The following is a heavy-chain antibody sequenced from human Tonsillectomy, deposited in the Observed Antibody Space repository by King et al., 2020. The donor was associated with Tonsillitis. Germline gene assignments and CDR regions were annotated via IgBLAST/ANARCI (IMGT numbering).Heavy chain of an antibody. CDR1: GGSISSYY. D-gene: IGHD6-13*01. CDR2: IYYSGST. V-gene: IGHV4-59*08. J-gene: IGHJ5*02. Sequence: VQLQESGPGLVKPSETLSLTCTVSGGSISSYYWSWIRQPPGKGLECFGYIYYSGSTNYNPSLKSRVTISVDTSKNQFSPKLSSVTAADTAEYYGAGDSSSWYLGWFDPWGQGTLVTVSS. CDR3: AGDSSSWYLGWFDP.